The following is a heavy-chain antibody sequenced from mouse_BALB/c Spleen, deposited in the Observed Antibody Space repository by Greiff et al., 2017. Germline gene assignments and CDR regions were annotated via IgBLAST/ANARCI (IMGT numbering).Heavy chain of an antibody. D-gene: IGHD2-3*01. CDR2: ISSGSSTI. CDR3: ARGDGLTEFAY. J-gene: IGHJ3*01. Sequence: EVKLMESGGGLVQPGGSRKLSCAASGFTFSSFGMHWVRQAPEKGLEWVAYISSGSSTIYYADTVKGRFTISRDNPKNTLFLQMTSLRSEDTAMYYCARGDGLTEFAYWGQGTLVTVSA. CDR1: GFTFSSFG. V-gene: IGHV5-17*02.